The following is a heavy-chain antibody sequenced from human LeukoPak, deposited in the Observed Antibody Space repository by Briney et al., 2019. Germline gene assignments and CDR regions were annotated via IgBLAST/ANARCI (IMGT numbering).Heavy chain of an antibody. D-gene: IGHD5-24*01. V-gene: IGHV3-7*01. CDR1: GFTFSSYW. CDR2: VNQDGSGK. CDR3: TSANYGPAY. J-gene: IGHJ4*02. Sequence: GGSLRLSCAASGFTFSSYWMSWVRQAPGKGLEWVANVNQDGSGKYYVDSVKGRFTISKDNAKNSLYLQMNSLRAEDTAVYYCTSANYGPAYWGQGTLVTVSS.